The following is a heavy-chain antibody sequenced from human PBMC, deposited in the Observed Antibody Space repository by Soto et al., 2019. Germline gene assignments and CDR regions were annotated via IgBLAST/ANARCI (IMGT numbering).Heavy chain of an antibody. Sequence: RASVKVSCKASGYTFTSYGISWVRQAPGKGLEWMGWISPDDGKTNYAQKFQGRVTMTEDTSTDTAYMELSSLRSDDTALYYCAKGKLLWFGRTFDYWGQGTLVTVSS. J-gene: IGHJ4*02. CDR1: GYTFTSYG. D-gene: IGHD3-10*01. CDR2: ISPDDGKT. V-gene: IGHV1-18*01. CDR3: AKGKLLWFGRTFDY.